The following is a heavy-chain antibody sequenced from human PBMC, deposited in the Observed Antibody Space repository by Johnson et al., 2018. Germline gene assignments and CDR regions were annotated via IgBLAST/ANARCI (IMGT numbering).Heavy chain of an antibody. J-gene: IGHJ6*02. CDR2: IFYSGSP. V-gene: IGHV4-59*01. D-gene: IGHD3-10*01. CDR3: AKNRNYGHLSNSHVMDV. Sequence: QVQLQESGPGLVKPSEPLSLTCTVSGNSISTYYWSWIRQPPGKGLEWLGHIFYSGSPTYNPSLKSPPTIPVNTSMNQFSLRLRSVTAADTAVYYCAKNRNYGHLSNSHVMDVWGQGTTVTVSS. CDR1: GNSISTYY.